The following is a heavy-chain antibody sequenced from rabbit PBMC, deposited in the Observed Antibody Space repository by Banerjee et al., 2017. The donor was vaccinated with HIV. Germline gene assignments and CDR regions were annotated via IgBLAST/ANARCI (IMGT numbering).Heavy chain of an antibody. CDR1: GFSFSNKYV. CDR2: INTNSGNT. CDR3: ARDRDGDAGYGSLAL. V-gene: IGHV1S45*01. Sequence: QEQLEESGGDLVKPEGSLTLSCTASGFSFSNKYVMCWVRQAPGKGLEWIGCINTNSGNTVYASWAKGPFTISKTSSTTVTLQMTSLTAADTATYFCARDRDGDAGYGSLALWGPGTLVTVS. J-gene: IGHJ4*01. D-gene: IGHD7-1*01.